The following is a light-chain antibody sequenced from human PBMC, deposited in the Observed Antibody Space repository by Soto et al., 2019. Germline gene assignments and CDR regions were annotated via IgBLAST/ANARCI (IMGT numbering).Light chain of an antibody. CDR2: EVS. CDR1: RSDVGGSYSY. Sequence: QSVLTQAPSASGSPGQSVTISCTGTRSDVGGSYSYVSWYQQHPGKAPKLIIYEVSKRPSGVSDRFSGSKSGNTASLTVSGLQPEDEADYYCSSYAGSNLRVVFGGGTKLTVL. CDR3: SSYAGSNLRVV. J-gene: IGLJ2*01. V-gene: IGLV2-8*01.